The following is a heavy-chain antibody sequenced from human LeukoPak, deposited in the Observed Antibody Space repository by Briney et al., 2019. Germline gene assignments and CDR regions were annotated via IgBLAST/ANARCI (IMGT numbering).Heavy chain of an antibody. D-gene: IGHD1-1*01. J-gene: IGHJ1*01. CDR1: GFTFSTYE. CDR3: ARDENDAEYFQH. CDR2: IGSSGSTI. V-gene: IGHV3-48*03. Sequence: GGSLRLSCEASGFTFSTYEMNWVRQTPGKGLEWVSCIGSSGSTIYYADSVKGRFTISRDNGKNSLYLQMNSLRAEDTAVYYCARDENDAEYFQHWGQGTLVTVSS.